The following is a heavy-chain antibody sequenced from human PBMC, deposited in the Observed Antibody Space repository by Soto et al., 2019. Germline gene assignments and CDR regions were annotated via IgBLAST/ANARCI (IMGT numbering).Heavy chain of an antibody. J-gene: IGHJ4*02. D-gene: IGHD3-10*01. CDR3: ARGAYYYGSIDY. CDR1: GYTFTSYA. Sequence: ASVKVSCKASGYTFTSYAIHWVRQAPVQRLEWMGWINAGNSNTQYSQKFKGRVTITIDTSASTAYMELSSLRSEDTAVYYCARGAYYYGSIDYWGQGPLVNVSA. V-gene: IGHV1-3*01. CDR2: INAGNSNT.